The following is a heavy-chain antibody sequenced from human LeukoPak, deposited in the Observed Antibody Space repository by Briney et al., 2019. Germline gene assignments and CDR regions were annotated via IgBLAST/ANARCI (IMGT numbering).Heavy chain of an antibody. J-gene: IGHJ4*02. CDR1: GFTYSSYG. D-gene: IGHD2-2*01. Sequence: GGSLRLSCAASGFTYSSYGVHWVRQGPGKGLEWVAFIHFDGSTKYSGDSVKGRFTVPRDNSKNTLYLEMNSLRPEDTAVYYCAKDQCTRTSCDGYPGHWGQGTLVTVSS. CDR2: IHFDGSTK. V-gene: IGHV3-30*02. CDR3: AKDQCTRTSCDGYPGH.